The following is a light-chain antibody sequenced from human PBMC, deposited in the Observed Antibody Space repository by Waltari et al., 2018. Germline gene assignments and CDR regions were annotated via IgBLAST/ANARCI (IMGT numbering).Light chain of an antibody. J-gene: IGKJ3*01. CDR1: QDIGSY. V-gene: IGKV1-17*01. CDR2: ATT. CDR3: LQHISYPFT. Sequence: DLQMTQSPSSLSASVGDTVTITCRASQDIGSYLNWFQQRPGKSPKLLIYATTTLHSGVPSRFSGSGSGTDFTLTISSLQPEDFAAYYCLQHISYPFTFGPGTKLDIK.